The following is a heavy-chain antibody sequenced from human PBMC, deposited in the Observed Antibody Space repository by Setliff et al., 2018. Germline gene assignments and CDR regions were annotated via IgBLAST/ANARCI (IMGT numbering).Heavy chain of an antibody. J-gene: IGHJ4*02. CDR1: GFTVSSND. CDR3: RLWFGELLRDY. Sequence: GGSLRLSCAASGFTVSSNDMSWVRQAPGKGLEWIALLYGGGNTFYADSVKGRFTISGDSSKNAVYLQMSSLRTEDTAVYYCRLWFGELLRDYWGQGTLVTVSS. CDR2: LYGGGNT. D-gene: IGHD3-10*01. V-gene: IGHV3-53*01.